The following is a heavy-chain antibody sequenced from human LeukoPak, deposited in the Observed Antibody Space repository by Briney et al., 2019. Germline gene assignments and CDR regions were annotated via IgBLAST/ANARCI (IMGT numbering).Heavy chain of an antibody. CDR1: GFTFDDYA. CDR3: AKRSGGSNYGDAFDI. J-gene: IGHJ3*02. Sequence: SGGSLRLSCAASGFTFDDYAMHWVRQAPGKGLEWVSGISWNSGSIGYADSVKGRFTISRDNAKNSLYLQMNSLRAEDTALYYCAKRSGGSNYGDAFDIWGQGTMVTVSS. V-gene: IGHV3-9*01. D-gene: IGHD1-7*01. CDR2: ISWNSGSI.